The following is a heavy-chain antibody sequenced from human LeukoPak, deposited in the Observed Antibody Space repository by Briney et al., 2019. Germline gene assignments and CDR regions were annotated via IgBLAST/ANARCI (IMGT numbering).Heavy chain of an antibody. CDR3: ARSVVVVVPGTVDY. V-gene: IGHV4-59*08. CDR1: GGSISSYY. Sequence: SETLSLTCTVSGGSISSYYWSWIRQPPGKGLEWIGYISYSGSTNYNPSLKSRVTISVDTSNNQFSLKLSSVTAADTAVYYCARSVVVVVPGTVDYWGQGTLVTVSS. D-gene: IGHD2-15*01. J-gene: IGHJ4*02. CDR2: ISYSGST.